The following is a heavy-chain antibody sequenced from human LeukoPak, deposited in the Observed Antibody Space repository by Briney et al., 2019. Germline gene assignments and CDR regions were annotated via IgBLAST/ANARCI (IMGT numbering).Heavy chain of an antibody. J-gene: IGHJ6*02. D-gene: IGHD2-2*01. CDR1: GFTFSSYS. CDR2: ISYDGSNK. Sequence: GGSLRLSCAASGFTFSSYSMNWVRQAPGKGLEWVAVISYDGSNKYYADSVKGRFTISRDNSKNTLYLQMNSLRAEDTAVYYCARDGVGTEPAANYYYGMDVWGQGTTVTVSS. V-gene: IGHV3-30*03. CDR3: ARDGVGTEPAANYYYGMDV.